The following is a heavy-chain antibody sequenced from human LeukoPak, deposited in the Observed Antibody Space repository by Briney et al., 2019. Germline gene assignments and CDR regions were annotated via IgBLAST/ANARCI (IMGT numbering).Heavy chain of an antibody. CDR3: AKWAGGPYDSSGYFDY. Sequence: GRSLRLSCAASGFTFSTYAMHWVRQAPGKGLEDVSAISSNGGSTYYANSVKGRFTISRDNSKNTLYLQMGSLRAEDMAVYYCAKWAGGPYDSSGYFDYWGQGTLVTVSS. CDR2: ISSNGGST. J-gene: IGHJ4*02. CDR1: GFTFSTYA. V-gene: IGHV3-64*01. D-gene: IGHD3-22*01.